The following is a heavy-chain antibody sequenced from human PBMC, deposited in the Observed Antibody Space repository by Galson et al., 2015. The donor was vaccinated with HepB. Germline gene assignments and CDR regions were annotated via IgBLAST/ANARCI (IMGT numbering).Heavy chain of an antibody. Sequence: SLRLSCAASGFTFSRYPMHWVRQAPGKGLEWVAVISFDGNRKYYVDSVKGRFTISRDNSRNTMYLQMNSLRAADTAVYYCARDLNTLPAWHAIGGELFDYWGQGALVTVSS. CDR3: ARDLNTLPAWHAIGGELFDY. CDR2: ISFDGNRK. J-gene: IGHJ4*02. V-gene: IGHV3-30*04. D-gene: IGHD3-16*01. CDR1: GFTFSRYP.